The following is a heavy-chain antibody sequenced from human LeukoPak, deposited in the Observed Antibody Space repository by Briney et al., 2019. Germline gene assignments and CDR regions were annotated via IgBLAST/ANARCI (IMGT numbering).Heavy chain of an antibody. CDR2: IVPIFVTA. V-gene: IGHV1-69*06. Sequence: SVNVSSTASVGTFSSYAISGVRHAPGQGLEWMGGIVPIFVTANYAQKFQCRVTITADKSTSTAYMELSSLRSEDTAVYYCARGRRPLEKYQLLFNTAFDIWGQGTMVTVSS. D-gene: IGHD2-2*01. J-gene: IGHJ3*02. CDR3: ARGRRPLEKYQLLFNTAFDI. CDR1: VGTFSSYA.